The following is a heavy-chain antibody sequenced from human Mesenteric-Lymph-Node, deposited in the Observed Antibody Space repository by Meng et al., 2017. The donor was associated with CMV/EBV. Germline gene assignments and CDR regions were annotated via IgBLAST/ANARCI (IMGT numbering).Heavy chain of an antibody. Sequence: GRSLRLSCAASGLTLSSYSMNWVRQAPGKGLEWVSSISSTSTYIYYVDSVKGRFTVSRDNAKNSLYLQMNSLRAEDTAVYYCARDKGYDFWSGYYYYYGMDVWGQGTTVTVSS. CDR1: GLTLSSYS. CDR3: ARDKGYDFWSGYYYYYGMDV. CDR2: ISSTSTYI. J-gene: IGHJ6*02. V-gene: IGHV3-21*01. D-gene: IGHD3-3*01.